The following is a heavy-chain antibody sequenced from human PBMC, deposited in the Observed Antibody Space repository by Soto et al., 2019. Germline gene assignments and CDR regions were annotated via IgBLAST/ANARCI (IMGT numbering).Heavy chain of an antibody. V-gene: IGHV1-69*08. CDR3: AREEGSYTRGTSPIYYRYV. J-gene: IGHJ6*03. CDR1: GGTFTSDT. CDR2: IIPILGRG. D-gene: IGHD3-16*01. Sequence: QVQLVQSGPEVKKSGSSVKVSCKLSGGTFTSDTISWLRQAPGQGLEWMGRIIPILGRGNYAQKFQGRVTITEDKSTNAAYMELSSLPAEDTGVYYCAREEGSYTRGTSPIYYRYVWVNGTTVTVSS.